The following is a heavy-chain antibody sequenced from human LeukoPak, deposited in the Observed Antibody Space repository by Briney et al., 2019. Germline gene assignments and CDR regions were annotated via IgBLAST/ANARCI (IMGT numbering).Heavy chain of an antibody. Sequence: ASVEVSCKASGYTFTGYYMHWVRQAPGQGLEWMGRINPNSGGTNYAQKFQGRVTMTRDTSINTAYMELSRLRSDDTAVYYCARAYYDFWSGSRAFMYYWGQGTLVTVSS. CDR2: INPNSGGT. D-gene: IGHD3-3*01. CDR3: ARAYYDFWSGSRAFMYY. CDR1: GYTFTGYY. V-gene: IGHV1-2*06. J-gene: IGHJ4*02.